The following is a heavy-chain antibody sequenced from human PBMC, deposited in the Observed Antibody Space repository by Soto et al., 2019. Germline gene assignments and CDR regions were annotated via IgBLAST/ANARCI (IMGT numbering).Heavy chain of an antibody. Sequence: PSETLSLTCTVSGGSISSSSYYWGWIRQPPGKGLEWIGSIYYSGSTYYNPSLKSRVTISVDTSKNQFSLKLSSVTAADTAVYYCARGVDSYGFYYYYGMDVWGQGTTVTVSS. CDR3: ARGVDSYGFYYYYGMDV. CDR1: GGSISSSSYY. J-gene: IGHJ6*02. CDR2: IYYSGST. D-gene: IGHD5-18*01. V-gene: IGHV4-39*01.